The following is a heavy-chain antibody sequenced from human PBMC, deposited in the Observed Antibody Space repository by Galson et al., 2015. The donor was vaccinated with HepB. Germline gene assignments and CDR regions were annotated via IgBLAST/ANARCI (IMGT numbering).Heavy chain of an antibody. Sequence: SVKVSCKASGGTFSSYAISWVRQAPGQGLEWMGGIIPIFGTANYAQKFQGRVTITADDSTSTAYMELSSLRSEDTAVYYCASGRYCSGGSCFLGGAYSGQGPLGSVSS. D-gene: IGHD2-15*01. CDR2: IIPIFGTA. V-gene: IGHV1-69*13. J-gene: IGHJ4*02. CDR1: GGTFSSYA. CDR3: ASGRYCSGGSCFLGGAY.